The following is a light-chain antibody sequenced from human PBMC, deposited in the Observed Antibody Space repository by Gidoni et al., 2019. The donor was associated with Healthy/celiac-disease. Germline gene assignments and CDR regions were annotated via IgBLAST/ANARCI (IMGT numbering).Light chain of an antibody. CDR1: QSNSSW. CDR2: KAS. CDR3: QQYKGT. Sequence: DIQMTQSPSTLSASVGDRVTITCRASQSNSSWLAWYQQKPGKAPKLLIYKASSLESGVPSRFSGSGSGTEFTLTISSLQPDDFATYYCQQYKGTFGQGTKVEIK. J-gene: IGKJ1*01. V-gene: IGKV1-5*03.